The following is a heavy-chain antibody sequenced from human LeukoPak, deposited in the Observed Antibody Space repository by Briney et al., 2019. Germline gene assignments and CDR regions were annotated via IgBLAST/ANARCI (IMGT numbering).Heavy chain of an antibody. V-gene: IGHV1-46*01. CDR1: GYTLTNYY. CDR2: IRHSGGT. J-gene: IGHJ4*01. Sequence: ASVKVSCKSSGYTLTNYYMHWVRQAPGQGLEWMGIIRHSGGTIYAQKFQGRVAMTGDTSTSTVYMELSSLRSEDTALYYCAREEEGGTFDYWGQGILVTVSS. D-gene: IGHD3-16*01. CDR3: AREEEGGTFDY.